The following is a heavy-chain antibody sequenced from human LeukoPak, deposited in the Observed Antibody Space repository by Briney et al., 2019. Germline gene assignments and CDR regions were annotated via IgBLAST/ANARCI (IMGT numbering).Heavy chain of an antibody. D-gene: IGHD3-3*01. J-gene: IGHJ3*02. CDR2: IIPIFGTA. CDR1: GGTFSSYA. V-gene: IGHV1-69*13. CDR3: ATTVSMRRFLEWLLSGDAFDI. Sequence: GASVKVSCKASGGTFSSYAISWVRQAPGQGLEWMGGIIPIFGTANYAQKFQGRVTITADESTSTAYMELSSLRSEDTAVYYCATTVSMRRFLEWLLSGDAFDIWGQGTMVTVS.